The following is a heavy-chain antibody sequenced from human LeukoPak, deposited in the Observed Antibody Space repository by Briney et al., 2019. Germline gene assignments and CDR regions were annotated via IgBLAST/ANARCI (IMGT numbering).Heavy chain of an antibody. CDR1: GFTFSSHW. V-gene: IGHV3-7*01. Sequence: GGSLRLSCAASGFTFSSHWMTWVRQAPGKGLEWVANIKEDGTRKNYMDSVKGRFTISRDNAKNSLYLQMNSLRAEDTAVYYCARDNYGDYWGQGTLVTVSS. J-gene: IGHJ4*02. CDR2: IKEDGTRK. CDR3: ARDNYGDY.